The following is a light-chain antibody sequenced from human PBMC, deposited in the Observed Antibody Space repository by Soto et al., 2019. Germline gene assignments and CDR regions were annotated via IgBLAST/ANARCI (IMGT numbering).Light chain of an antibody. Sequence: DIVMSQTPLSLSVTPGQPASISCRSSQSLLSSGGETYLFWYLQRPGQSPQLLIYEVSNRISAVPDRFSGSGSGPDFTLKIRRVEAEDPGVYYCTQSTQLPLTFGQGTRLEVK. CDR2: EVS. CDR1: QSLLSSGGETY. CDR3: TQSTQLPLT. V-gene: IGKV2D-29*02. J-gene: IGKJ5*01.